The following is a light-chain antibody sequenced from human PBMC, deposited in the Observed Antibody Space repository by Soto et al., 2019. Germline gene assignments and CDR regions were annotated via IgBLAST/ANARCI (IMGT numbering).Light chain of an antibody. J-gene: IGLJ2*01. CDR1: SRDVGGYNY. CDR3: SSYVSSSTFVV. V-gene: IGLV2-14*01. Sequence: QSVLTQPASVSGSPGQSITISCTGTSRDVGGYNYVSWHQQHPGKAPKVIITEVSNRPSGVSNRFSGSESGNTASMTISGLQAEDEADYYCSSYVSSSTFVVFGGGNKLTVL. CDR2: EVS.